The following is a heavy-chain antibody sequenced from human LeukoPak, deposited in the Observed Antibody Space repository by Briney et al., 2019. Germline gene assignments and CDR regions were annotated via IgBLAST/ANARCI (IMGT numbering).Heavy chain of an antibody. CDR3: ARDHRKVEMATTRPADAFDI. CDR2: IIPIFGTA. CDR1: GYTFTSHD. J-gene: IGHJ3*02. D-gene: IGHD5-24*01. V-gene: IGHV1-69*13. Sequence: ASVKVSCKASGYTFTSHDINWVRQAPGQGLEWMGGIIPIFGTANYAQKFQGRVTITADESTSTAYMELSSLRSEDTAVYYCARDHRKVEMATTRPADAFDIWGQGTMVTVSS.